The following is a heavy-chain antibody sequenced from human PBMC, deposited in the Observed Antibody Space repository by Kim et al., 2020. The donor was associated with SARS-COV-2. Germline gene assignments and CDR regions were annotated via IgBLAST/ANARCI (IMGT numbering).Heavy chain of an antibody. CDR1: GGSFSGYY. V-gene: IGHV4-34*01. CDR3: ASGDYHCSGGSCYSTPRLPPLHYGMDV. Sequence: SETLSLTCAVYGGSFSGYYWSWIRQPPGKGLEWIGEINHSGSTNYNPSLKSRVTISVDTSKNQFSLKLSSVTAADTAVYYCASGDYHCSGGSCYSTPRLPPLHYGMDVWGQGTTVTVSS. J-gene: IGHJ6*02. CDR2: INHSGST. D-gene: IGHD2-15*01.